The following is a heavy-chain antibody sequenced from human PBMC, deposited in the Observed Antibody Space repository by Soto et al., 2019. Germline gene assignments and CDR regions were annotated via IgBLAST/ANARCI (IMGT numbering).Heavy chain of an antibody. D-gene: IGHD5-12*01. V-gene: IGHV3-30*18. CDR3: AKEEMATGVGAFDI. CDR1: GFTFSSYG. J-gene: IGHJ3*02. CDR2: ISYDGSNK. Sequence: GGALGLSCSASGFTFSSYGMHWVRQAPGKGLEWVAVISYDGSNKYYADSVKGRFTISRDNSKNTLYLQMNSLRAEDTAVYYCAKEEMATGVGAFDIWGQGTMVTVSS.